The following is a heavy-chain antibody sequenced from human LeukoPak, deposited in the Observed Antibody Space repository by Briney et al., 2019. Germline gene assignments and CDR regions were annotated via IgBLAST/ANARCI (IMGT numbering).Heavy chain of an antibody. CDR1: GYTFSSYG. V-gene: IGHV1-18*01. CDR2: ISAYNGNT. Sequence: GASVKVSCKASGYTFSSYGISWVRQAPGQGLEWMGWISAYNGNTNSAQKLQGRVTMTTDTSTTTAYMELRSLRSDDTAVYYCARVPGPYSSSLYGGHYFDYRGQGTLVTVSS. D-gene: IGHD6-13*01. CDR3: ARVPGPYSSSLYGGHYFDY. J-gene: IGHJ4*02.